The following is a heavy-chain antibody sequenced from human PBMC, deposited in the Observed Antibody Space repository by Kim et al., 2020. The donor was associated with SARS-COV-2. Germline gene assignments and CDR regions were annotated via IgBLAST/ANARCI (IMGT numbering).Heavy chain of an antibody. CDR1: GGSFSGYY. D-gene: IGHD6-13*01. CDR2: INHSGST. CDR3: ARGREQLDRGYYVDY. J-gene: IGHJ4*02. V-gene: IGHV4-34*01. Sequence: SENLSLTCAVYGGSFSGYYWSWIRQPPGKGREWIGEINHSGSTNYNPSLKSRVTISVDTSKNQFSLKLSSVTAADTAVYYCARGREQLDRGYYVDYWGQGTLVSVSS.